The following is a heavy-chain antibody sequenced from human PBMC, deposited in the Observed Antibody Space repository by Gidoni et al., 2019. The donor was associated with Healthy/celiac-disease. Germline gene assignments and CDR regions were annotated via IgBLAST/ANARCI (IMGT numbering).Heavy chain of an antibody. D-gene: IGHD2-2*01. CDR3: ARDRDIVVVPAAMRFDY. Sequence: QVQLVESGGGVVQPGRSLRLSCAASGFTFSSYAMHWVRQAPGKGLEWVAVISYDGSNKYYADAVKGRFTISRDNSKNTLYLQMNSLRAEDTAVYYCARDRDIVVVPAAMRFDYWGQGTLVTVSS. CDR1: GFTFSSYA. CDR2: ISYDGSNK. J-gene: IGHJ4*02. V-gene: IGHV3-30-3*01.